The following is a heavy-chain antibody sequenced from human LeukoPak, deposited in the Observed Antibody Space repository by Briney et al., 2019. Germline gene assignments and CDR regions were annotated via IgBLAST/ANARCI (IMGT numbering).Heavy chain of an antibody. CDR1: GFTFSTYS. Sequence: GGSLRLSCAASGFTFSTYSMNWVRQAPGKGLEWVGFIRSKAYGGTTEYAASVKGRFTISRDDSKSIAYLQMNSLKTKDTAVYYCSRCRGLYRLAYFDYWGQGTLVTVSS. V-gene: IGHV3-49*04. CDR3: SRCRGLYRLAYFDY. D-gene: IGHD2-8*01. J-gene: IGHJ4*02. CDR2: IRSKAYGGTT.